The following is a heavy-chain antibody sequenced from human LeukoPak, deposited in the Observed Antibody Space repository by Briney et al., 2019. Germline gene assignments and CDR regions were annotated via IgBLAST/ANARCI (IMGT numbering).Heavy chain of an antibody. CDR1: GYTFTNYY. CDR2: INPSGGST. D-gene: IGHD1-26*01. J-gene: IGHJ4*02. V-gene: IGHV1-46*01. Sequence: GASVKVSCKAPGYTFTNYYVHWVRQAPGQGLEWMGIINPSGGSTSYAQKFQGRVTMTRDMSTSTVYMELSSLRSEETAVYYCARDSEQFLSGNYHGSLDYWGQGTLVTASS. CDR3: ARDSEQFLSGNYHGSLDY.